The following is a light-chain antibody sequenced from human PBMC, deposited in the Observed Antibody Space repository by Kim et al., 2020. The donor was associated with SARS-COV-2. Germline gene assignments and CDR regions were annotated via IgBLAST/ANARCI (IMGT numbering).Light chain of an antibody. CDR3: QQADTFPYT. V-gene: IGKV1-12*01. CDR2: ASS. Sequence: SASVGDRVTISCRASQGVSSWVAWYQQKPGKAPRLLLYASSSLRSGVSPRFSGSGSGTDFTLTISNVQPEDFATYYCQQADTFPYTFGQGTKLEI. CDR1: QGVSSW. J-gene: IGKJ2*01.